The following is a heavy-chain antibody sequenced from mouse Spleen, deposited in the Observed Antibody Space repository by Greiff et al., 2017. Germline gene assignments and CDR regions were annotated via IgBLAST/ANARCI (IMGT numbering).Heavy chain of an antibody. D-gene: IGHD2-1*01. Sequence: LQESGPELVKPGASVKISCKASGYTFTDYYINWVKQRPGQGLEWIGWIFPGSGSTYYNEKFKGKATLTVDKSSSTAYMLLSSLTSEDSAVYFCARFYGNSNYYAMDYWGQGTSVTVSS. CDR1: GYTFTDYY. J-gene: IGHJ4*01. V-gene: IGHV1-75*01. CDR3: ARFYGNSNYYAMDY. CDR2: IFPGSGST.